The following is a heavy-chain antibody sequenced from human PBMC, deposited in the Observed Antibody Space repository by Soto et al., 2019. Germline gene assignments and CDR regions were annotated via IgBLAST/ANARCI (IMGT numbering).Heavy chain of an antibody. CDR3: ARGHAYSVYDPFDF. V-gene: IGHV3-20*04. Sequence: EVQLVESGGGVVRPGGSLRLSCAASGSSFDDYGMSWVRQGPGKGLEWVSGINWNGDRPGYADSVKGRFTISRDNAKNSLYLQMNSLRVEDTALYYCARGHAYSVYDPFDFWGQGTLVTVSS. CDR1: GSSFDDYG. D-gene: IGHD5-12*01. CDR2: INWNGDRP. J-gene: IGHJ4*02.